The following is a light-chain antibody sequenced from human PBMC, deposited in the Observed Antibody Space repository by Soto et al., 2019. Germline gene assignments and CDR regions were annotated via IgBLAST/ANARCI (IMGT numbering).Light chain of an antibody. CDR2: GAS. CDR3: QHYGSSPRT. CDR1: QSITSTY. Sequence: EIVLTQSPGTLSLSPGDRATLSCRASQSITSTYLAWYQQKPGQAPRLLIYGASSRATGIPDRFSGSGSGTDFPLTISRLEPEDFAVYYCQHYGSSPRTFGQGTKVEIK. J-gene: IGKJ1*01. V-gene: IGKV3-20*01.